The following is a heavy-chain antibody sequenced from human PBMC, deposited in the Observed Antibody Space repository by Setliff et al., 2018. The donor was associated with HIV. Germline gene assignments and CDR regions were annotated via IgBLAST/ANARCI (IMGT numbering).Heavy chain of an antibody. J-gene: IGHJ6*03. V-gene: IGHV4-31*03. Sequence: PSETLSLTCTVSGGSISIGGYYWGWIRQHPGKGLEWIGYIYHNGSTYYNPSLKSRVIISVDTSKNQFPLKLSSVTAADTAVYYCARGGGSRAATSSYHYMDVWGKGTTVTVSS. CDR1: GGSISIGGYY. D-gene: IGHD2-15*01. CDR3: ARGGGSRAATSSYHYMDV. CDR2: IYHNGST.